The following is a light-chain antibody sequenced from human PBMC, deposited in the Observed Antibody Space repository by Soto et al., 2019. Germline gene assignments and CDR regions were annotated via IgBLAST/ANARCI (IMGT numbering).Light chain of an antibody. CDR1: QRINIY. J-gene: IGKJ5*01. CDR3: QQSFSTPT. CDR2: SAS. V-gene: IGKV1-39*01. Sequence: SQMPQPPSSLSTSVGSRVTITCRASQRINIYLNWYRQKPGKAPELLIYSASNLQSGVPSRFSGSGSGTDFTLTISSLQPEDFATYYCQQSFSTPTVGQGTRLEIK.